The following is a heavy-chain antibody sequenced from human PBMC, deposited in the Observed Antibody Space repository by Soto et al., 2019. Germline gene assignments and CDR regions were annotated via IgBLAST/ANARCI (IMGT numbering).Heavy chain of an antibody. D-gene: IGHD3-9*01. CDR1: GGSISSYY. CDR2: IYYSGST. J-gene: IGHJ6*03. CDR3: ARHNRGGDYWLFYYYDYMDV. V-gene: IGHV4-59*08. Sequence: ASETLSLTCTVSGGSISSYYWSWIRQPPGKGLEWIGYIYYSGSTNYNPSLKSRVTISVDTSKNQFSLKLSSVTAADTAVYYCARHNRGGDYWLFYYYDYMDVWGKGTTVTVSS.